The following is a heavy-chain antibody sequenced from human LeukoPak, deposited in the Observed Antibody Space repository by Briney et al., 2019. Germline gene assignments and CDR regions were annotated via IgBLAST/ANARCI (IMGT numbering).Heavy chain of an antibody. CDR2: ISSSSSYI. V-gene: IGHV3-21*01. D-gene: IGHD2-2*01. Sequence: GGSLRLSCAASGFTFSSYSMNWVRQAPGKGLEWVSSISSSSSYIYYADSVKGRFTISRDNAKNSLYLQMNSLRAEDTAVYYCARVRGARAAILIDYWGQGTLVTVSS. CDR1: GFTFSSYS. CDR3: ARVRGARAAILIDY. J-gene: IGHJ4*02.